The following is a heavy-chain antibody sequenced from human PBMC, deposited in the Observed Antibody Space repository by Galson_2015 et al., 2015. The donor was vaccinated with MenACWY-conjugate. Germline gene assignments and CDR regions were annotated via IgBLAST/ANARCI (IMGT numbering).Heavy chain of an antibody. V-gene: IGHV3-23*01. CDR2: ISGSGDNT. CDR3: AREIYYFGSLGWFDP. Sequence: SLRLSCAASGFTFSRHPMTWVRQAPGKGLEWVSTISGSGDNTYYPDSVKGRFTISRDNSKDTLYLKMNSLRAEDAAVYYCAREIYYFGSLGWFDPWGQGTLVTVSS. CDR1: GFTFSRHP. D-gene: IGHD3-10*01. J-gene: IGHJ5*02.